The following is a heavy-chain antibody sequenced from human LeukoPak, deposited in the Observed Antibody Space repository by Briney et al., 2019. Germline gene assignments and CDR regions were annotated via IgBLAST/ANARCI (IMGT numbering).Heavy chain of an antibody. D-gene: IGHD2-2*01. CDR1: GGTFSSYA. J-gene: IGHJ5*02. CDR3: ARARYCSSTSCYGGVWFDP. V-gene: IGHV1-69*04. CDR2: IIPILGIA. Sequence: GASVKVSCKASGGTFSSYAISWVRQAPGQGLEWMGRIIPILGIANYAQKFQGRVTITADKSTSTAYTELSSLRSEDTAVYYCARARYCSSTSCYGGVWFDPWGQGTLVTVSS.